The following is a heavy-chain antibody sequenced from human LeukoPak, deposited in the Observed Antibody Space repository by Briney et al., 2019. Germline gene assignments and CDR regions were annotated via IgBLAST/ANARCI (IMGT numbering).Heavy chain of an antibody. J-gene: IGHJ4*02. V-gene: IGHV1-2*02. D-gene: IGHD5-18*01. CDR1: AYTFSAYY. CDR2: INPTSGGT. Sequence: ASVKVSCKASAYTFSAYYMYWVRQAPGQGLEWMGWINPTSGGTSYAQKFQGRVTMTRDTSISTAYMELNRLRSDDTAVYYCARVASWGYSYGLLNFDFWGQGTLVTVSS. CDR3: ARVASWGYSYGLLNFDF.